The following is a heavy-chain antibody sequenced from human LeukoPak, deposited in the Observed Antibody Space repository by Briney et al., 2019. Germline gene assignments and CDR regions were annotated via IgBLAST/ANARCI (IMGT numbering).Heavy chain of an antibody. J-gene: IGHJ4*02. Sequence: SETLSLTCTVSGGSISTYYWTWIRQPPGKGLEWIGYIYYSGNTYYNPSLKSRVTLSVDTSTNRFSLKLSSVTAADTAVYYCARVRYFGSGSNSPFDNWGQGTLVTVSS. D-gene: IGHD3-10*01. CDR3: ARVRYFGSGSNSPFDN. CDR1: GGSISTYY. V-gene: IGHV4-59*01. CDR2: IYYSGNT.